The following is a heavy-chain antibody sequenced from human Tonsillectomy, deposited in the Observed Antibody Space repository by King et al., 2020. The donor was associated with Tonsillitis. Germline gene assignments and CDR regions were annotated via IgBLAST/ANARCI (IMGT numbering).Heavy chain of an antibody. CDR3: STRGLYDTTGSAPH. J-gene: IGHJ4*02. V-gene: IGHV3-33*05. Sequence: VQLVESGGGVVQPGRSLKLSCTTSGFIFSTYGMHWVRQGPGKGLEWLALISFDGNKKDYADSVNGRFTISRDNSKNTLYLQMDGLRSEDTATYYCSTRGLYDTTGSAPHWGQGTLVIVSS. D-gene: IGHD6-19*01. CDR1: GFIFSTYG. CDR2: ISFDGNKK.